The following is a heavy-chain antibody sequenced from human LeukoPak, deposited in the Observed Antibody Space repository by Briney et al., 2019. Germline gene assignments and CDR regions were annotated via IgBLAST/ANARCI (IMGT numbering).Heavy chain of an antibody. CDR3: ARGYSGHLY. V-gene: IGHV3-33*01. Sequence: PGRSLRLSCAASGFTFSSYGMHWVRQAPGKGLEWVAVIWYDGSNKFYADSVKGRFTISRDNSKNTLYLQMNSLRAEDTAVYYCARGYSGHLYWGQGTLVTVSS. CDR2: IWYDGSNK. J-gene: IGHJ4*02. D-gene: IGHD5-12*01. CDR1: GFTFSSYG.